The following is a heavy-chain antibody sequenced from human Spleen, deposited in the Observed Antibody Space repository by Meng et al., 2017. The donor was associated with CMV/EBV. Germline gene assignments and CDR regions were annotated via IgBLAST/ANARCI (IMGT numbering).Heavy chain of an antibody. J-gene: IGHJ4*02. V-gene: IGHV1-18*01. Sequence: SGVPFRSHGISGVRQAPGQGLEWMAWISASNRNTLYAQTFQGRVSMSTATSTSTAYMELTSLTSDDTAVYYCAKDGYYDFWSGPFDYWGQGTLVTVSS. CDR2: ISASNRNT. D-gene: IGHD3-3*01. CDR1: GVPFRSHG. CDR3: AKDGYYDFWSGPFDY.